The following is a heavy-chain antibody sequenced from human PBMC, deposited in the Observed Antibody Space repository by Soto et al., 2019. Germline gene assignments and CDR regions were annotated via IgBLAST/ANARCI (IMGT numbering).Heavy chain of an antibody. CDR3: ARGLRITMVRGFDY. D-gene: IGHD3-10*01. J-gene: IGHJ4*02. CDR1: GGSVSSGSYY. Sequence: SETLSLTCTVSGGSVSSGSYYWSWIRQPPGKGLEWIVYIYYSGSTNYNPSLKSRVTISVDTSKNQFSLKLSSVTAADTAVYYCARGLRITMVRGFDYWGQGTLVTVSS. V-gene: IGHV4-61*01. CDR2: IYYSGST.